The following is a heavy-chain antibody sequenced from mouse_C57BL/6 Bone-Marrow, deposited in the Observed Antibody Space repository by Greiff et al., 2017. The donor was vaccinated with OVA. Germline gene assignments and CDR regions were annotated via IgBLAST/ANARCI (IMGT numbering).Heavy chain of an antibody. J-gene: IGHJ2*01. CDR3: ALYYYGSSYNYFDY. CDR1: GYTFTSYW. V-gene: IGHV1-50*01. D-gene: IGHD1-1*01. Sequence: VQLQQPGAELVKPGASVKLSCKASGYTFTSYWMQWVKQRPGQGLEWIGEIDPSDSYTNYNQKFKGKATLTVDTSSSTAYMQLSSLTSEDSAVYYCALYYYGSSYNYFDYWGQGTTLTVSS. CDR2: IDPSDSYT.